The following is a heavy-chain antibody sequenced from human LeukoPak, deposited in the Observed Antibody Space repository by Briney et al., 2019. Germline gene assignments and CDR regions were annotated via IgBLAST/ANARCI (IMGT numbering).Heavy chain of an antibody. CDR1: GFTFTNFA. CDR3: ARRDYGSNTEPPLFDY. J-gene: IGHJ4*02. Sequence: PGGSLTLSCAASGFTFTNFAMGRVRQAPGKEPEWVSGITGSVDDTYYADSVKGRFTTSRDNSMNTLYLQMNNLRAEDTALYYCARRDYGSNTEPPLFDYWGQGALVSVSS. D-gene: IGHD3-16*01. CDR2: ITGSVDDT. V-gene: IGHV3-23*01.